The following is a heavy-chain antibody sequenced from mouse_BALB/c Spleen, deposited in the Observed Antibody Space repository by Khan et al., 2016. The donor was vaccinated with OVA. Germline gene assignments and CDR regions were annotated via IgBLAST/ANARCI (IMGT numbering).Heavy chain of an antibody. D-gene: IGHD1-1*01. J-gene: IGHJ2*02. CDR3: ARVYGGDFDY. CDR1: GYSITSDYA. Sequence: EVQLQESGPGLVKPSQSLSFTCTVTGYSITSDYAWNWIRQFPGNKLEWMGFISYSGNTKYNPSLKSRFSITRDTSKNQFFLQLNSVTTEDTATYYCARVYGGDFDYWGQGTSLTVSS. V-gene: IGHV3-2*02. CDR2: ISYSGNT.